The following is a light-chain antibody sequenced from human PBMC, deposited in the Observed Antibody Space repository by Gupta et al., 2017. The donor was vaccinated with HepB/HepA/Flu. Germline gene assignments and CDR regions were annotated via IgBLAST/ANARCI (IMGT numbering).Light chain of an antibody. Sequence: DVVLTQSPLSLPVILGQPASMSCWSSQSLAVTDGRTYLGWFQQRPGQPPRRLIYKVSNRDSGVPARFSGSGSGRDFTLTISSGEPEDVGLYYCMQYSNLSRPAFGGGTKVEI. CDR3: MQYSNLSRPA. V-gene: IGKV2-30*01. CDR2: KVS. CDR1: QSLAVTDGRTY. J-gene: IGKJ4*01.